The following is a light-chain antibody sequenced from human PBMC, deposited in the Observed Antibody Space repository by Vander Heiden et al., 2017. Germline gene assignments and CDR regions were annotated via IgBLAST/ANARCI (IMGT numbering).Light chain of an antibody. V-gene: IGKV3-15*01. J-gene: IGKJ4*01. CDR2: GAS. CDR3: QHPGT. CDR1: QSVSSI. Sequence: EIVMTQSPATLSVSPGERATLSCRASQSVSSILAGYQQKPGQAPRLRIYGASNRATGIQDRFSGSGSGTEFTRTSSSMQSEDFEGYDCQHPGTFGGGTKVEIK.